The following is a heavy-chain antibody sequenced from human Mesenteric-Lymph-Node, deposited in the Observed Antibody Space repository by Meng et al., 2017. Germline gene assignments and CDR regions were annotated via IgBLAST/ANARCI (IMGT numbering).Heavy chain of an antibody. CDR3: VWDKARHADGS. V-gene: IGHV3-48*03. D-gene: IGHD5-24*01. J-gene: IGHJ4*02. CDR2: IVRSGSSI. Sequence: GESLKISCAASGFTFSSYEMTWVRQAPGKGLEWVSYIVRSGSSIYYADSVKGRFTISRDNAKNTLYLQMYSLRGEDSAVYYCVWDKARHADGSWGQGTLVTVSS. CDR1: GFTFSSYE.